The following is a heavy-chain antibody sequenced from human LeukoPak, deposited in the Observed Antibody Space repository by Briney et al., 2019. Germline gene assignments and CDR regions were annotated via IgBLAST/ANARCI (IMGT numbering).Heavy chain of an antibody. J-gene: IGHJ4*02. Sequence: ASVKVSFKASGYTVTVYYMHWVRQAPGQGLEWMGGINPNNGGTNYPQRFQDRLTMTRDTSISTAYMDLSRLRYDDTAVYSCARDRAGYCTNGVCYFDYWGQGTLVTVSS. V-gene: IGHV1-2*02. CDR2: INPNNGGT. CDR3: ARDRAGYCTNGVCYFDY. CDR1: GYTVTVYY. D-gene: IGHD2-8*01.